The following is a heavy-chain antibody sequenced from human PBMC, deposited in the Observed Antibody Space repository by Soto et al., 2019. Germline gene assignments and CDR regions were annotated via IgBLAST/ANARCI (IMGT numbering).Heavy chain of an antibody. V-gene: IGHV4-30-2*01. J-gene: IGHJ1*01. CDR2: VHHTGST. CDR1: GGSISSGGYS. D-gene: IGHD1-1*01. Sequence: TLSLTCAVSGGSISSGGYSWTWIRQPPGKGLEWIGYVHHTGSTTYNPSLKTRVNISVDRPNNQFFLTLTSATAADSAVYYCAMGLRNDVFQYWGLGLLVTVSA. CDR3: AMGLRNDVFQY.